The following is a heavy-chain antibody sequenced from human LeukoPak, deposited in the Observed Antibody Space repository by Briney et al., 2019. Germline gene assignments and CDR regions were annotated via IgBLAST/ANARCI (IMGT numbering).Heavy chain of an antibody. J-gene: IGHJ3*02. CDR3: TSCISPSGAFDI. CDR1: GFTFGDYA. CDR2: IRSKAYGGTT. Sequence: GRSLRLSCTASGFTFGDYAMSWVRQAPGKGLEWVGFIRSKAYGGTTEYAASVKGRFTISRDDSKSIAYLQMNSLKTEDTAVYYCTSCISPSGAFDIWGQGTMVTVSS. V-gene: IGHV3-49*04. D-gene: IGHD2-15*01.